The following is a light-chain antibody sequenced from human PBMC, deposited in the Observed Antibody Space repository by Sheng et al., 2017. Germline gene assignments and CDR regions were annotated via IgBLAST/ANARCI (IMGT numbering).Light chain of an antibody. CDR3: SSYAGSNNFV. V-gene: IGLV2-8*01. J-gene: IGLJ1*01. Sequence: QSALTQPPSASGSPGQSVTISCTGTSSDIGNYNFVSWYQQLPGKAPKLMIYEVSKRPSGVPDRFSGSKSGNTASLTVSGLQAEDEADYYCSSYAGSNNFVFGTGTKVTVL. CDR2: EVS. CDR1: SSDIGNYNF.